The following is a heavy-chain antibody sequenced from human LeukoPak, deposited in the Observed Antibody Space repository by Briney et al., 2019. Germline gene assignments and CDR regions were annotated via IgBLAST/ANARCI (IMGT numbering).Heavy chain of an antibody. CDR1: GFTFSSYW. J-gene: IGHJ4*02. V-gene: IGHV3-7*01. CDR3: ARDSDGSYYDFWSDYYGIFDY. CDR2: IKQDGSEK. Sequence: GGSLRLSCAASGFTFSSYWMSWVRQAPGKGLEWVANIKQDGSEKYYVDSVKGRFTISRDNAKNSLYLQMNSLRAEDTAVYYCARDSDGSYYDFWSDYYGIFDYWGQGTLVTVSS. D-gene: IGHD3-3*01.